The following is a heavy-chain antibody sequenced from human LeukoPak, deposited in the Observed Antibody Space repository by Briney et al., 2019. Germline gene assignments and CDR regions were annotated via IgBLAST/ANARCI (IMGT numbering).Heavy chain of an antibody. J-gene: IGHJ4*02. Sequence: GGSLRLSCVASGFTFSDYYMTWVRQPPGKGLEWVANINQDGSEKYYVDSVKGRFTISRDNSKNTLYLQMNGLRAEDTAVYYCARRAGAYSHPYDYWGQGTLVTVSS. CDR1: GFTFSDYY. CDR3: ARRAGAYSHPYDY. V-gene: IGHV3-7*03. CDR2: INQDGSEK. D-gene: IGHD4/OR15-4a*01.